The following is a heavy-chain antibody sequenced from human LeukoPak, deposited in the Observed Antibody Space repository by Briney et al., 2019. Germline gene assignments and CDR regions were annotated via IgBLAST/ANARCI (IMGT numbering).Heavy chain of an antibody. CDR3: AATRGYSGYDLGY. V-gene: IGHV4-59*01. D-gene: IGHD5-12*01. J-gene: IGHJ4*02. Sequence: SETLSLACAVYGGSFSGYYWSWIRQPPGKGLEWIGYIYYSGSTNYNPSLKSRVTISVDTSKNQFSLKLSSVTAADTAVYYCAATRGYSGYDLGYWGQGTLVTVSS. CDR1: GGSFSGYY. CDR2: IYYSGST.